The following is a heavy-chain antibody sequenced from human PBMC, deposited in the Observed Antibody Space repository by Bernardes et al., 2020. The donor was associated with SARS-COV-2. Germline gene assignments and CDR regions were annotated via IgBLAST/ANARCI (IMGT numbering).Heavy chain of an antibody. D-gene: IGHD2-2*02. CDR1: GFTFSSYG. CDR2: ISYDGSNK. Sequence: GGSLRLSCAASGFTFSSYGMHWVRQAPGKGLEWVAVISYDGSNKYYADSVKGRFTISRDNSKNTLYLQMNSLRAEDTAVYYCAKVVGPYCSSTSCYTGYFQHWGQGTLVTVSS. CDR3: AKVVGPYCSSTSCYTGYFQH. V-gene: IGHV3-30*18. J-gene: IGHJ1*01.